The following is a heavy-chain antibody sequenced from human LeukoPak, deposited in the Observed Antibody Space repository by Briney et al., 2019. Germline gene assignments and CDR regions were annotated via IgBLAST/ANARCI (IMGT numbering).Heavy chain of an antibody. J-gene: IGHJ4*02. Sequence: GGSLRLSCVVSGFTFTSHGMHWIRQAPGKGLEWVAFIQHDGSNKYHADSVKGPFTLSRDDSKNTLYLQMNSLRAEDTAVYYCAKDPGDSSGYYYYWGQGTLVTVSS. D-gene: IGHD3-22*01. CDR1: GFTFTSHG. CDR3: AKDPGDSSGYYYY. V-gene: IGHV3-30*02. CDR2: IQHDGSNK.